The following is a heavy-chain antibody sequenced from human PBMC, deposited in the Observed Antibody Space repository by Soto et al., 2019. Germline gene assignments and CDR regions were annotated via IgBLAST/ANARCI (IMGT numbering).Heavy chain of an antibody. J-gene: IGHJ4*02. D-gene: IGHD3-22*01. CDR1: GGSISSYY. V-gene: IGHV4-59*01. Sequence: SETLSLTCTVSGGSISSYYWSWIRQPPGKGLEWIGYIYYSGSTNYNPSLKSRVTISVDTSKNQFSLKLSSVTAADTAVYYCARDLGYYDSSGGFDYWGQGTLVTVSS. CDR3: ARDLGYYDSSGGFDY. CDR2: IYYSGST.